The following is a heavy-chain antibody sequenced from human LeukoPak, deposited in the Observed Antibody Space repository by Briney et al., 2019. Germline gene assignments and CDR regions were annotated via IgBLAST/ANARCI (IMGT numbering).Heavy chain of an antibody. D-gene: IGHD6-6*01. J-gene: IGHJ4*02. CDR1: GYTFTGYY. CDR2: INPNSGGT. V-gene: IGHV1-2*02. Sequence: ASVKVSCKASGYTFTGYYMHWARQAPGQGLEWMGWINPNSGGTNYAQKFQGRVTMTRDTSISTAYMELSRLRSDDTAVYYCARDGGIAARLFDYWGQGTLVTVSS. CDR3: ARDGGIAARLFDY.